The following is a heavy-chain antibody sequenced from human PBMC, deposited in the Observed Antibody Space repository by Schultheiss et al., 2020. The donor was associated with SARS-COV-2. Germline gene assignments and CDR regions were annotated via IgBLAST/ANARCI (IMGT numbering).Heavy chain of an antibody. CDR1: GFTFDDYA. CDR2: ISWNSGSI. V-gene: IGHV3-9*01. J-gene: IGHJ4*02. CDR3: ARDLIAVSGIPFDS. Sequence: GGSLRLSCAASGFTFDDYAMHWVRQAPGKGLEWVSGISWNSGSIGYADSVKGRFTISRDNAKNSLYLQMNSLRAEDTAVYYCARDLIAVSGIPFDSWGQGTLVTVSS. D-gene: IGHD6-19*01.